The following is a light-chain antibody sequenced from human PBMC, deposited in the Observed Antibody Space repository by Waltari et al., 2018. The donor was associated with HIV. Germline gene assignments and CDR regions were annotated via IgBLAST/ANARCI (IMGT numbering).Light chain of an antibody. Sequence: SYDLTQPPSVSVSPGQTAEITCSGAALPSQHGHWYQQKPGQAPILMIYNDHERPSGIPERFSGSTSGTTVTLTISGVQAEDEADYYCQSTDISGTLVVFGGGTKLTVL. CDR3: QSTDISGTLVV. CDR2: NDH. J-gene: IGLJ2*01. V-gene: IGLV3-25*03. CDR1: ALPSQH.